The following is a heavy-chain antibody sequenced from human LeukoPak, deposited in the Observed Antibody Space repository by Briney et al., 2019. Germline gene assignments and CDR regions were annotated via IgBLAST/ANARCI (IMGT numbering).Heavy chain of an antibody. CDR2: INPNNGGT. D-gene: IGHD1-26*01. CDR3: TRRLGGSSEGYDY. CDR1: GHTFTGYY. Sequence: ASVKVSCKASGHTFTGYYIHWVRQSPGQGLEWMGWINPNNGGTKYTQKFLGRVTMTGDTSINTAYMEVTSLRSDDTAVYYCTRRLGGSSEGYDYWGQGTLVTVSS. V-gene: IGHV1-2*02. J-gene: IGHJ4*02.